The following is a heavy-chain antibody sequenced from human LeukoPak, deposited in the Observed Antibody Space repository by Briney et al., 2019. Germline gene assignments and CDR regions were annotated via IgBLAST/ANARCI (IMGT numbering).Heavy chain of an antibody. J-gene: IGHJ4*02. Sequence: GGTLRLSCAASGFTFDIYAMHWVRQAPGEGLEYVSGISDQGGSTYYTNSVKGRFTISRDNSKNTLYLQMGSLRAEDTAVYYCARVDSTGWDDAFDYWGQVTLVSVSS. CDR2: ISDQGGST. V-gene: IGHV3-64*01. CDR1: GFTFDIYA. CDR3: ARVDSTGWDDAFDY. D-gene: IGHD6-19*01.